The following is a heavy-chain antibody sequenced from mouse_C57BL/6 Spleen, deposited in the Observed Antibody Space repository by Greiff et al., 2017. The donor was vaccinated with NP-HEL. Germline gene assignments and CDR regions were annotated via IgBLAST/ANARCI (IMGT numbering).Heavy chain of an antibody. CDR2: ISSGSSTI. CDR3: ATGYDRRKDWFAY. J-gene: IGHJ3*01. Sequence: EVQLVESGGGLVKPGGSLKLSCAASGFTFSDYGMHWVRQAPEKGLEWVAYISSGSSTIYYADTVKGRFTISRDNAKNTLFLQMTSLRSEDTAMYYCATGYDRRKDWFAYWGQGTLVTVSA. D-gene: IGHD2-2*01. V-gene: IGHV5-17*01. CDR1: GFTFSDYG.